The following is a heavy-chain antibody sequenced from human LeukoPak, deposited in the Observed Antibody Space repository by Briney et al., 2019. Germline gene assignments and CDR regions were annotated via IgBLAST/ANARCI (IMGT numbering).Heavy chain of an antibody. CDR1: GYTLTRHY. V-gene: IGHV1-2*02. J-gene: IGHJ4*02. CDR2: INPNSGGT. CDR3: ARDAAGAHYGRAIFDY. D-gene: IGHD4-17*01. Sequence: ASVKVSCKASGYTLTRHYIHWVRQARGQGLEWMGWINPNSGGTSYAQKFQGRETMTRETSISTACTELSRLRSDDTAVYYCARDAAGAHYGRAIFDYWGQGTLVTVSS.